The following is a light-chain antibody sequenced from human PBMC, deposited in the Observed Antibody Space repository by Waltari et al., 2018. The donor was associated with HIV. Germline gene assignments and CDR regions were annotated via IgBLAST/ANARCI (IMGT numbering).Light chain of an antibody. CDR1: QSVLYSSNNKND. CDR3: QQYYSTPA. V-gene: IGKV4-1*01. CDR2: WAS. J-gene: IGKJ2*01. Sequence: DIVMTQSPDSLAVSLGERAPITCKSSQSVLYSSNNKNDLAWYQQKPGKPPKLLIYWASTRESGVPDRFSVSGSGTDFTLTISSLQAEDVAVYYCQQYYSTPAFGQGTKLEIK.